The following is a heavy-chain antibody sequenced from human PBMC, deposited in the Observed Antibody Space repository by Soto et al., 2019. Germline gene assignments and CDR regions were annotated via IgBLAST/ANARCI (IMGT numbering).Heavy chain of an antibody. J-gene: IGHJ4*02. CDR2: FDPEDGET. CDR1: GYTLTELS. D-gene: IGHD3-10*01. Sequence: QVQLVQSGAEVKKPGASVKVSCKVSGYTLTELSMHWVRQAPGKGLEWMGGFDPEDGETIYAQKFQGRGTMTEETSTDTAYMELSSLRSEDTAVYYCATMVRGVSFDYWGQGTLVTVSS. CDR3: ATMVRGVSFDY. V-gene: IGHV1-24*01.